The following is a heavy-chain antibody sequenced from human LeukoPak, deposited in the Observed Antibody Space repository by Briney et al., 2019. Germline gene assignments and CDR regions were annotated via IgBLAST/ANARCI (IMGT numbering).Heavy chain of an antibody. Sequence: GASAKVSCKASGYTFSSYYMHWVRQAPGQGLEWMGIINPSGGRTSYAQKFQGRVTMTRDTSTSTVYMELSSLRSEDTAVYYCARDRRREAAAVYYFDYWGQGTLVTVSS. CDR2: INPSGGRT. D-gene: IGHD6-13*01. V-gene: IGHV1-46*01. CDR1: GYTFSSYY. J-gene: IGHJ4*02. CDR3: ARDRRREAAAVYYFDY.